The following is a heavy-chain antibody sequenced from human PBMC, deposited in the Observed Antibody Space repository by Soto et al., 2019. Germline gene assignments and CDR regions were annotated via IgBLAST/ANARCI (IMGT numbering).Heavy chain of an antibody. CDR1: GGSLSSLY. V-gene: IGHV4-59*11. Sequence: PSETLSLTCTVSGGSLSSLYWSWIRQPPGKGLEWVGYIYYNGNTDYNPSLKSRVTISVDTSKNQFSLKLTSVTAADTAVYYCAREGYMDVWGKGTTVTVS. CDR3: AREGYMDV. D-gene: IGHD6-13*01. CDR2: IYYNGNT. J-gene: IGHJ6*04.